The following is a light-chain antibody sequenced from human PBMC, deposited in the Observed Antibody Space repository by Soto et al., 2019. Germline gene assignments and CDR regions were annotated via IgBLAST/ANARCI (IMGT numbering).Light chain of an antibody. CDR1: QSIGTY. CDR3: QQSFSTPAIT. Sequence: DIQMTQSPSSLSASVGDRVIISCRASQSIGTYLNWYQQKPGKAPTLLIYAASTLQSGVPSRFSGSGSRTDFALTISSLQPEDFATYWCQQSFSTPAITFGQGTRLEMK. J-gene: IGKJ5*01. V-gene: IGKV1-39*01. CDR2: AAS.